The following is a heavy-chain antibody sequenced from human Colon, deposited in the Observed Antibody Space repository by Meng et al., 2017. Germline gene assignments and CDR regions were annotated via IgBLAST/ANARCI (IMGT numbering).Heavy chain of an antibody. V-gene: IGHV4-30-4*01. J-gene: IGHJ5*02. CDR1: GGSISSGDYY. D-gene: IGHD4-17*01. CDR3: ARDRKHYGERGWFDP. Sequence: HLQEPGHGLLQPSQTLALTCTGSGGSISSGDYYWSWIRQPPGKGLEWIGYIYYSGSTYSNASLKSRVTISIDRSKNQFSLKLSSVTAADTAVYYCARDRKHYGERGWFDPWGQGTLVTVSS. CDR2: IYYSGST.